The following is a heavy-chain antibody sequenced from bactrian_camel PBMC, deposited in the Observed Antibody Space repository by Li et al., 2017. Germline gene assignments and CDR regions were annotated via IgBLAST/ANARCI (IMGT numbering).Heavy chain of an antibody. J-gene: IGHJ4*01. CDR1: ENTFNPYC. D-gene: IGHD3*01. V-gene: IGHV3S1*01. Sequence: HVQLVESGGGSVQTGGSLRLSCEASENTFNPYCMGWFRQAPGKEREGVAAIYLRSGSTYYGDSVKGRFTISRDNAKDTLYLQMNSLKIEDTAVYYCALGSSRQATMTARGKGTQVTVS. CDR2: IYLRSGST.